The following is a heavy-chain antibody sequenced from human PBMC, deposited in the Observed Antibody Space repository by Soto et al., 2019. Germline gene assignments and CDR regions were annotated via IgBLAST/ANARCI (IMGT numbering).Heavy chain of an antibody. J-gene: IGHJ4*02. CDR1: GVSISSAAYY. V-gene: IGHV4-31*03. CDR2: ISHSGST. CDR3: AREYTYGSNFFDC. Sequence: QVQLQESGTGLVQPSQTLSLSCTVSGVSISSAAYYWSWIRQHPGKGLEWIGYISHSGSTYYTPSLQSRVIISADTSKNQFSLNLTSVPAADTAVYYCAREYTYGSNFFDCWGQGALVTVSS. D-gene: IGHD5-18*01.